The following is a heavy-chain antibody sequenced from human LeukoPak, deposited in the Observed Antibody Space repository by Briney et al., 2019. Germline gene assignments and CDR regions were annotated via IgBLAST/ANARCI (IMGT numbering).Heavy chain of an antibody. CDR1: GGSFSGYY. V-gene: IGHV4-34*01. J-gene: IGHJ3*02. CDR3: ATTASSGFWPGGAFDI. D-gene: IGHD3-22*01. Sequence: SETLSLTCAVYGGSFSGYYWSWLRQPPGKGLEWIGEINHSGSTNYNPSLKSRVTISVDTSKNQFSLKLSSVTAADTAVYYCATTASSGFWPGGAFDIWGQGTMVTVSS. CDR2: INHSGST.